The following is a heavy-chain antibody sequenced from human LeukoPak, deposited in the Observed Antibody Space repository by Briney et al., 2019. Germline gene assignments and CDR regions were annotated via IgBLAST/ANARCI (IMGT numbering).Heavy chain of an antibody. CDR3: ARGPYSSGWYGLDY. J-gene: IGHJ4*02. Sequence: ASVKVSCKASGYTFTFYYIYWVRQAPGQGLEWMGLINPSSSSTRYAQNFQGRVTMTRDTSTRTVYMELSSLRSEDTPMYYCARGPYSSGWYGLDYWGQGTLVTVSS. CDR1: GYTFTFYY. V-gene: IGHV1-46*01. D-gene: IGHD6-19*01. CDR2: INPSSSST.